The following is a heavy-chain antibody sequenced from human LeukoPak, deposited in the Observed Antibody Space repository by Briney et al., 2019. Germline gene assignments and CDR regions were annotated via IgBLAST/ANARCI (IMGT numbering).Heavy chain of an antibody. D-gene: IGHD1-26*01. CDR1: GFTFSNAW. V-gene: IGHV3-15*01. CDR3: TTDQGESYWENH. Sequence: GGSLRLSCAASGFTFSNAWMNWVRQAPGKGLEWVGRIKSKTDGGKTDYATPVKGRFTISRDDSKNTLYLQMNSLKTEDTAVYYCTTDQGESYWENHWGQGTLVTVSS. CDR2: IKSKTDGGKT. J-gene: IGHJ4*02.